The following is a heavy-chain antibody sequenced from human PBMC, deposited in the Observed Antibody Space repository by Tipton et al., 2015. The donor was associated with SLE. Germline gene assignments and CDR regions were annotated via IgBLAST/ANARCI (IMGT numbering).Heavy chain of an antibody. D-gene: IGHD1-26*01. CDR2: ISYGGSNK. CDR1: GFTFSSYA. CDR3: ARVPGAAYDAFDI. J-gene: IGHJ3*02. V-gene: IGHV3-30*04. Sequence: SLRLSCAASGFTFSSYAMHWVRQAPGKGLEWVAVISYGGSNKYYADSVKGRFTISRDNSKNTLYLQMNSLRAEDTAVYYCARVPGAAYDAFDIWGQGTMVTVSS.